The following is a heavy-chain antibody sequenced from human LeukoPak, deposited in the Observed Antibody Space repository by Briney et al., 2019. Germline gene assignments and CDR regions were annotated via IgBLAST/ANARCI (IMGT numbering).Heavy chain of an antibody. CDR2: INHSGST. J-gene: IGHJ6*04. CDR1: GGSFSGYY. CDR3: ARAAVAAPVVPRAGVPRV. D-gene: IGHD2-15*01. V-gene: IGHV4-34*01. Sequence: SETLSLTCAVYGGSFSGYYWSWIRQPPGKGLEWIGEINHSGSTNYNPSLKSRVTISVDTSKNQFSLKLSSVTAADTAVYYCARAAVAAPVVPRAGVPRVWGKGTTVTVSS.